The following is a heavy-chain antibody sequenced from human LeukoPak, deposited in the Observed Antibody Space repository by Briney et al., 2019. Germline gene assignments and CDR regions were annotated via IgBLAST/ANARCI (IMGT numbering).Heavy chain of an antibody. CDR1: GGSISSSSYY. J-gene: IGHJ3*02. V-gene: IGHV4-39*07. CDR2: IYYTGST. Sequence: SETLSLTCIVSGGSISSSSYYWGWVRQPPGKGLEWIGNIYYTGSTYYNPSLKSRVTISVDTSKNQFSLKLSSVTAADTAVYYCARDDRSRDAFDIWGQGTMVIVSS. CDR3: ARDDRSRDAFDI. D-gene: IGHD3-22*01.